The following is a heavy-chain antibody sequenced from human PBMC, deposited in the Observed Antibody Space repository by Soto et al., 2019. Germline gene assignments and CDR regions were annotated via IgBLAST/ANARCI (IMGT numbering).Heavy chain of an antibody. D-gene: IGHD3-22*01. CDR3: ARVTDYYESSGYFDY. CDR1: GFNFSSYW. J-gene: IGHJ4*02. Sequence: TGGSLRLSCAASGFNFSSYWMSWVRQAPGKGLEWVANIKQDGSEKYYVDSVKGRFTISRDNAKNSLNLQMNSLRAEDTAVYYCARVTDYYESSGYFDYWGQGTLVTVSS. V-gene: IGHV3-7*01. CDR2: IKQDGSEK.